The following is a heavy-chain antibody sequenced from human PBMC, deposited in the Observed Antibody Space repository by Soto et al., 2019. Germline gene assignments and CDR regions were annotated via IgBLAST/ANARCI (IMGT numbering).Heavy chain of an antibody. CDR3: ARNSGYDYDAFDI. CDR1: GGSISSGGYS. CDR2: IYHSGST. Sequence: QLQLQESGSGLVKPSQTLSLTCAVSGGSISSGGYSWSWIRHPPGKGLEWIGYIYHSGSTYYNPSLKSRVTISVDRSKNQFSLKLSSVTAADTAVYYCARNSGYDYDAFDIWGQGTMVTVSS. J-gene: IGHJ3*02. V-gene: IGHV4-30-2*01. D-gene: IGHD5-12*01.